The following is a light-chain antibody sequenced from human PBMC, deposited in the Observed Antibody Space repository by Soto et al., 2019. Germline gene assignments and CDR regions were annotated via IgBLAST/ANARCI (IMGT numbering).Light chain of an antibody. CDR2: WAS. CDR1: QSVLYSSNNKNY. J-gene: IGKJ3*01. V-gene: IGKV4-1*01. Sequence: DIVMTQSPDSLAVSLGERATINCKSSQSVLYSSNNKNYLAWYQQKPGQPPKLLIYWASTRESGVPDRFSGSGSGTDFTLTISSLQAEDVPVYYCQQYYTTPPTFGPGTKVDFK. CDR3: QQYYTTPPT.